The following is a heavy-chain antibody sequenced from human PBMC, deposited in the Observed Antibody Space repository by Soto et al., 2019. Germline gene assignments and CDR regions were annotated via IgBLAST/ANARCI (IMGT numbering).Heavy chain of an antibody. D-gene: IGHD3-10*01. CDR3: VRNWRYYGADYYYGMDA. CDR1: GFSLNTGGVG. V-gene: IGHV2-5*02. CDR2: IYWDDDE. J-gene: IGHJ6*02. Sequence: ITLKESGPTLVKPTQTLTLTCTFSGFSLNTGGVGVGWVRQPRGKAMEWRALIYWDDDERYRPSLRSRLNTTKDTINNQVVLTMTNMDPEDTATDHCVRNWRYYGADYYYGMDAWGQGTTVTVSS.